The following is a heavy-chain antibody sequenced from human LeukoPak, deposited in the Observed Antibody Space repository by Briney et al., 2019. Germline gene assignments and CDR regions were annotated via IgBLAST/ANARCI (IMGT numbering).Heavy chain of an antibody. J-gene: IGHJ3*02. CDR2: IYNSGSI. CDR3: ARAIVGVTDAFDI. Sequence: SETLSLTCTVSGVSISSYYWSWIRQPPGKGLEWIGYIYNSGSINYNPSLKSRVTISVDTSKNQFSLKVTSVTAADTAVYYCARAIVGVTDAFDIWGQGTMVTVSS. D-gene: IGHD1-26*01. V-gene: IGHV4-59*12. CDR1: GVSISSYY.